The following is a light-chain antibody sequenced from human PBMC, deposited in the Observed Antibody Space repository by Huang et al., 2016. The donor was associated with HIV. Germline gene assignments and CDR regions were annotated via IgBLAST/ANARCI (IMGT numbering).Light chain of an antibody. CDR2: DVS. V-gene: IGKV2-30*02. Sequence: DVVMTQSPLSLPVTLGQPASISCRSSQSLVHSDGDTYLNWFQQRPGQSPRRLIYDVSNRDAEVPDRFSGSGSGTDFTLKISRVEAEDVGVYYCMQGTHWPPITFGQGTRLEIK. CDR1: QSLVHSDGDTY. CDR3: MQGTHWPPIT. J-gene: IGKJ5*01.